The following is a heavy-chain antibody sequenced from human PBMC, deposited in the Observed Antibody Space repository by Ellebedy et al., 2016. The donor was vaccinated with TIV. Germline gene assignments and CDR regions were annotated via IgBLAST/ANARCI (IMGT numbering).Heavy chain of an antibody. CDR3: TSSENRGHGY. CDR2: IKSKSYDETT. Sequence: PGGSLRLSCAASGFTFSDAWMSWVRQAPGKGLEWVGRIKSKSYDETTHYAAPVKGRFTISRDDSKNTLYLQMNRLKTEDTAVYFCTSSENRGHGYWGQGTLVTVSS. J-gene: IGHJ4*02. V-gene: IGHV3-15*01. CDR1: GFTFSDAW. D-gene: IGHD1-14*01.